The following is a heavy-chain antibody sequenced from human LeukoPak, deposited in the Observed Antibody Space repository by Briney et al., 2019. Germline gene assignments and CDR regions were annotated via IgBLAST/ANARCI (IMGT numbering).Heavy chain of an antibody. CDR1: GFPVSSNH. D-gene: IGHD6-13*01. CDR2: IFGGGKT. CDR3: AAWRGSSWFDY. Sequence: GESLKISCAVSGFPVSSNHMGWVRQAPGKGLEWVSVIFGGGKTSYAGSVQGRVTLSRDNSKNTLYLQMIRLRVEDTAVYYCAAWRGSSWFDYWGQGTLVTVSS. V-gene: IGHV3-53*01. J-gene: IGHJ4*02.